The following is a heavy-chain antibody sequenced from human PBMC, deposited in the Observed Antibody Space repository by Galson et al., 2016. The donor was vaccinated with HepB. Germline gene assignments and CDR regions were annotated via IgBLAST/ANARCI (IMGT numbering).Heavy chain of an antibody. CDR1: GFTLSSYA. V-gene: IGHV3-30*18. CDR2: ISYDGSYK. D-gene: IGHD3-3*01. CDR3: AKWGGSSITIFGMYYFDY. Sequence: SLRLSCAASGFTLSSYAMHWVRQAPGKGLEWVAVISYDGSYKYYTDSVKGRFTISRDTSRDTLYLQMNSLRVEDTAVYYCAKWGGSSITIFGMYYFDYWGQRTLVTVSS. J-gene: IGHJ4*02.